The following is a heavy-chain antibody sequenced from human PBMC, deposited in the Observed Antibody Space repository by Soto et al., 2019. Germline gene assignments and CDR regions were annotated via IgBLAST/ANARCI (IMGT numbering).Heavy chain of an antibody. D-gene: IGHD1-20*01. V-gene: IGHV3-23*01. J-gene: IGHJ4*02. CDR2: ISGSGVST. Sequence: GGSLRLSCAASGFTFSSYAMTWVRQAPGKGLEWVSTISGSGVSTYYADSVKGRFTISRDNSKNTLYLQMNSLRAEDTAVYYCAKYIWSNSQHDYWGQGTLVTVSS. CDR1: GFTFSSYA. CDR3: AKYIWSNSQHDY.